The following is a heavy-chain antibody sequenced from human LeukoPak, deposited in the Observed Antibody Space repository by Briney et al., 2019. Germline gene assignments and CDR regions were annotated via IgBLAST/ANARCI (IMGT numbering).Heavy chain of an antibody. Sequence: SVKVSCKTSGYTFTTYGISWVRQAPGQGLEWMGGIIPIFGTANYAQKFQGRVTITADESTSTAYMELSSLRSEDTAVYYCAAVGGDDAFDIWGQGTMVTVSS. CDR1: GYTFTTYG. J-gene: IGHJ3*02. V-gene: IGHV1-69*13. CDR2: IIPIFGTA. CDR3: AAVGGDDAFDI. D-gene: IGHD3-10*01.